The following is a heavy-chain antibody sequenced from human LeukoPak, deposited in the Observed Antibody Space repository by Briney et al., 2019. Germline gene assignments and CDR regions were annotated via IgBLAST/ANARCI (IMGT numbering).Heavy chain of an antibody. CDR3: ARPTPPGTTSWFDP. J-gene: IGHJ5*02. CDR1: GGTFSKNT. CDR2: ITPLFGTA. V-gene: IGHV1-69*01. Sequence: SVKVSCKASGGTFSKNTISWVRQRPGQGLEWMGGITPLFGTANYAQKFQGRVTITADESASTAYMELSSLRSEDTAVYYCARPTPPGTTSWFDPWGQGTLVTVSS. D-gene: IGHD1-1*01.